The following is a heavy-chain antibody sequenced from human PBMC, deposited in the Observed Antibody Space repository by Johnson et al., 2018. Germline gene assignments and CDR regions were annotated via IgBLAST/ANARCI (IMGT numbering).Heavy chain of an antibody. Sequence: VRLVQSGGGLVQPGGSLRLCCAASGFTFSSYAMSWVRQAPGKGLEWVSAISGSGGSTYYADSVKGRFTISRDNSKNKLYLQMNRLRAEDTAVYSCAKFPSYYASSGSYYYYGRAVWGQGTTVTVSS. CDR1: GFTFSSYA. CDR2: ISGSGGST. J-gene: IGHJ6*02. V-gene: IGHV3-23*04. D-gene: IGHD3-22*01. CDR3: AKFPSYYASSGSYYYYGRAV.